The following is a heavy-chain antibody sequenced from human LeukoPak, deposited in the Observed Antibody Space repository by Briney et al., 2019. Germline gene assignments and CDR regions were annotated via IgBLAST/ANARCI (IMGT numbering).Heavy chain of an antibody. J-gene: IGHJ6*03. CDR1: GFTVSSNY. CDR2: IYSGGST. V-gene: IGHV3-53*05. D-gene: IGHD2/OR15-2a*01. CDR3: ARSFYPYSCYYMDV. Sequence: PGGSLRLSCAASGFTVSSNYMSWVRQAPGKGLEWVSVIYSGGSTYYADSVKGRFTISRDNSKNTLYLQMNSLRAEDTAVYYCARSFYPYSCYYMDVWGKGTTVTVSS.